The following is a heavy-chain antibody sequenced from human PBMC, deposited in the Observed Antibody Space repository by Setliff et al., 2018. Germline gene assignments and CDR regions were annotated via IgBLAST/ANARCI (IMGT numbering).Heavy chain of an antibody. Sequence: SETLSLTCAVSGASFSYYYWTWIRQSPGKGLEWIGEINHSGSTNYNPSLKSRVTISLDTSKNQFSLRLSSVTAADTAVYYCARGAGWWDLWGQGTLVTVSS. J-gene: IGHJ5*02. V-gene: IGHV4-34*01. CDR1: GASFSYYY. CDR2: INHSGST. CDR3: ARGAGWWDL.